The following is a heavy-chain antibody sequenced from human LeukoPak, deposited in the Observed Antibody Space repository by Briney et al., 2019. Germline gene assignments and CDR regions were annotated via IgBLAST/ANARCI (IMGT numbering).Heavy chain of an antibody. CDR2: ISWNSGRI. CDR1: GFTFDDYA. J-gene: IGHJ4*02. CDR3: VKDRVWFGELLNPLFDN. D-gene: IGHD3-10*01. V-gene: IGHV3-9*01. Sequence: GGSLRLSCAASGFTFDDYAMHWARQAPGKGLEWVSGISWNSGRIGYADSVKGRFTISRDNAKNSLYLQMNSLRAEDTALYYCVKDRVWFGELLNPLFDNWGQGTRVTVSS.